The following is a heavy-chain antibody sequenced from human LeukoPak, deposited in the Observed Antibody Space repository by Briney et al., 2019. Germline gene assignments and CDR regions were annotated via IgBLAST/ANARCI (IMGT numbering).Heavy chain of an antibody. J-gene: IGHJ6*03. CDR3: ASSLWFGELPPDEYYYYYMDV. D-gene: IGHD3-10*01. V-gene: IGHV4-38-2*02. Sequence: SETLSLTCTVSGYSITRGSYWGWIRQPPGKGLEWIANIYHSGSTYYNPSLKSRVTISVDTSKNQFSLKLSSVTAADTAEYYCASSLWFGELPPDEYYYYYMDVWGKGTTVTISS. CDR2: IYHSGST. CDR1: GYSITRGSY.